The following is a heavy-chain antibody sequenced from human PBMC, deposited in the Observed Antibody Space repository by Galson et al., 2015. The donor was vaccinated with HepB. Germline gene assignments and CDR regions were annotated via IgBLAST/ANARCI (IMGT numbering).Heavy chain of an antibody. V-gene: IGHV3-73*01. J-gene: IGHJ6*02. CDR3: TRPGYGSSWFLDYSHGMDI. D-gene: IGHD6-13*01. Sequence: SLRLSCAASGFTFSGSGIHWVRLASGKGLEWVGRIRNSANNYATAYAASVRGRFTVSRDDSKNTAYLQMNSMKTEDTAVYYCTRPGYGSSWFLDYSHGMDIWGQGTTVTVS. CDR2: IRNSANNYAT. CDR1: GFTFSGSG.